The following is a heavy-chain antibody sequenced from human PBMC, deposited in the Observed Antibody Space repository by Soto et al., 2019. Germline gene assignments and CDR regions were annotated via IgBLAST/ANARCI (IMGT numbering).Heavy chain of an antibody. CDR1: GFTFSDYY. CDR3: ARVDHHYADILLLGPFEY. CDR2: ISSSSSYT. Sequence: PGGSLRLSCAASGFTFSDYYMSWIRQAPGKGLEWVSYISSSSSYTNYADSVKGRFTISRDNAKHSLYLQMNSLRAEDTAVYYSARVDHHYADILLLGPFEYWGQGALVKVSS. D-gene: IGHD4-17*01. V-gene: IGHV3-11*06. J-gene: IGHJ4*02.